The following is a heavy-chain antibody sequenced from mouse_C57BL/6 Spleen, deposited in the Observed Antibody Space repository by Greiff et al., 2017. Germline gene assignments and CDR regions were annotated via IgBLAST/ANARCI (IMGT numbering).Heavy chain of an antibody. Sequence: QVQLKESGPGLVAPSQSLSITCTVSGFSITSSGVDWVRQPPGQGLEWLGVIWGGGSTNYTSALMSRLSISKDNSKSQVFLKMNSLQTDDTAMYYCAKQDWGGGFAYWGQGTLVTVSA. J-gene: IGHJ3*01. CDR2: IWGGGST. CDR1: GFSITSSG. CDR3: AKQDWGGGFAY. D-gene: IGHD4-1*01. V-gene: IGHV2-9*01.